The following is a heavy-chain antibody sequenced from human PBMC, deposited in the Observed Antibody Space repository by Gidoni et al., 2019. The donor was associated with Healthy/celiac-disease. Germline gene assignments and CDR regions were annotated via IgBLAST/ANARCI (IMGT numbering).Heavy chain of an antibody. Sequence: QITLKESGPTLVKPTQTLTLTCTFSGFSLSTSGVGVGGISQHPGKALELLALIYWDDDKRYSPSLKRRLTITKDTSKNQVVLTMTNMDPVDTATYYCAHSPLQYYDFWSGYSLRGYYFDYWGQGTLVTVSS. CDR3: AHSPLQYYDFWSGYSLRGYYFDY. CDR2: IYWDDDK. CDR1: GFSLSTSGVG. V-gene: IGHV2-5*02. J-gene: IGHJ4*02. D-gene: IGHD3-3*01.